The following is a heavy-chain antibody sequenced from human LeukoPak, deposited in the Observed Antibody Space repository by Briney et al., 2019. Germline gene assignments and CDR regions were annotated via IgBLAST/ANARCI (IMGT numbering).Heavy chain of an antibody. CDR2: IYYSGST. V-gene: IGHV4-59*01. CDR3: ASPPSDTAMATHDAFDI. Sequence: SETLSLTCTVSGGSISSYYWSWIRQPPGKGLEWIGYIYYSGSTNYNPSLKSRVTISVDTSKNQFSLKLSSVTAADTAVYYCASPPSDTAMATHDAFDIWGQGTMVTVSS. J-gene: IGHJ3*02. CDR1: GGSISSYY. D-gene: IGHD5-18*01.